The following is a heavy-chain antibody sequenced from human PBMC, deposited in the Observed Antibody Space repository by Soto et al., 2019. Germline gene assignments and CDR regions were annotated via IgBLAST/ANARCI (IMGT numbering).Heavy chain of an antibody. V-gene: IGHV1-8*01. CDR1: GYTFNTYD. Sequence: SVKVSCKASGYTFNTYDINWVRQATGQGLEWMGWMNPESGSTGFAQSFQGRITLTGNTSINTVYMEVSSLTNEDTAVYFCARSGATGYYSTHYYGMDVWGPGTTVTVSS. CDR3: ARSGATGYYSTHYYGMDV. J-gene: IGHJ6*02. CDR2: MNPESGST. D-gene: IGHD3-9*01.